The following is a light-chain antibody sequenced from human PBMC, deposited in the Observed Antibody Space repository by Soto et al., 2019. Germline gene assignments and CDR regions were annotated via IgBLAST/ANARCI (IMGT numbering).Light chain of an antibody. CDR3: QQRSNWPLT. V-gene: IGKV3-11*01. Sequence: EIGLTQSPATLSFSPGERATLSCRASQSVSSYLAWYQQKPGQAPRLLIYDASNRATGIPARFSGSGSGTDFTLTISSLEPEDFAVYYCQQRSNWPLTFGGGTKVDNK. CDR2: DAS. CDR1: QSVSSY. J-gene: IGKJ4*01.